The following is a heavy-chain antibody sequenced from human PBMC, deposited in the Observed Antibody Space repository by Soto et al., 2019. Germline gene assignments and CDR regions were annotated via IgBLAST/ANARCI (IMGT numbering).Heavy chain of an antibody. J-gene: IGHJ5*02. D-gene: IGHD4-17*01. CDR2: IYYSGSI. Sequence: SETLSLTCTVSGGSISSGDYYWSWIRHPPGKELEWIGYIYYSGSINYNPSLKSRVTISVDTSKNQFSLKLYSVTTADTAMYYCARLPWADYGGIFDPWGQGTLVTVSS. CDR1: GGSISSGDYY. CDR3: ARLPWADYGGIFDP. V-gene: IGHV4-61*08.